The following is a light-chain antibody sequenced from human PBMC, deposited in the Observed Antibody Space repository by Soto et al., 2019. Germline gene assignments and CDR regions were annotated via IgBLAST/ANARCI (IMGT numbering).Light chain of an antibody. CDR3: QQSYSTPMYT. CDR1: QSISSY. V-gene: IGKV1-39*01. Sequence: DIQMTQSPSSLSASVGDRVTITCRASQSISSYLNWYQQKPGKAPKLLIYAASSLQSGVPSRFSGSGSGTEFTLTISRLQPEDFATYYCQQSYSTPMYTFGQGTKLEIK. J-gene: IGKJ2*01. CDR2: AAS.